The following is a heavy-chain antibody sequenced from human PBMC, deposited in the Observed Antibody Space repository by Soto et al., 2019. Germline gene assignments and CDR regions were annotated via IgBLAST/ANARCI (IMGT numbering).Heavy chain of an antibody. CDR2: INAGNGNT. D-gene: IGHD2-15*01. J-gene: IGHJ5*02. CDR1: GYTFTSYA. Sequence: ASVKVSCKASGYTFTSYAMHWVRQAPGQRLEWMGWINAGNGNTKYSQKFQGRVTITRDTSASTAYMELSSLRSEDTAVYYCARVGCSGGSRYGKNWFDPWGQGTLVTVSS. CDR3: ARVGCSGGSRYGKNWFDP. V-gene: IGHV1-3*01.